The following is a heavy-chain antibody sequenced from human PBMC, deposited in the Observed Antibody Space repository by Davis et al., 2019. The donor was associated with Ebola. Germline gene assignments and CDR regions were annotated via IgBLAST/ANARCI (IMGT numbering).Heavy chain of an antibody. CDR3: ARDRGEQQLLY. V-gene: IGHV1-46*01. Sequence: ASVKVSCKASGGTFSSYAISWVRQAPGQGLEWMGIINPSGGSTSYAQKFQGRVTMTRDTSTSTVYMELSSLRSEDTAVYYCARDRGEQQLLYWGQGTLVTVSS. J-gene: IGHJ4*02. CDR2: INPSGGST. D-gene: IGHD6-13*01. CDR1: GGTFSSYA.